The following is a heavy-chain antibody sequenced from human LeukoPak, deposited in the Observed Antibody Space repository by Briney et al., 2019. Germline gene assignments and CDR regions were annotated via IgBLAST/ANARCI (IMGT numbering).Heavy chain of an antibody. D-gene: IGHD3-10*01. CDR1: GFTFSSYG. Sequence: GRSLRLSCAASGFTFSSYGVHWVRQAPGKGLEWVAVISYDGNNQYYGDSVKGRFTISRDNSKNTLYLQMNSLGAEDTAVYYCAKRDYFGSVDSYYAMDVWGQGTTVTVSS. V-gene: IGHV3-30*18. J-gene: IGHJ6*02. CDR2: ISYDGNNQ. CDR3: AKRDYFGSVDSYYAMDV.